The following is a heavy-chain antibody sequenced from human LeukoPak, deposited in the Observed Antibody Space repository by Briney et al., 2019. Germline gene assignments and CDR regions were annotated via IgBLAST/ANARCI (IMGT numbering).Heavy chain of an antibody. CDR1: GFTFSSYW. CDR2: IKQDGSEK. J-gene: IGHJ5*02. Sequence: GGSLRLSCAASGFTFSSYWISWVRQAPGKGLEWVANIKQDGSEKYYVDSVKGRFTISRDNAKNSLYLQMNSLRAEDTAVYYCARLRRRRFDPWGQGTLVTISS. CDR3: ARLRRRRFDP. V-gene: IGHV3-7*01.